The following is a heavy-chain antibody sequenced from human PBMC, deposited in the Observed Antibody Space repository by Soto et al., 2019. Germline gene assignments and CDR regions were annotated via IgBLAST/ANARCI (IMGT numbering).Heavy chain of an antibody. V-gene: IGHV3-23*01. Sequence: EVELLESGGGIVQPGGSLRVSCVASGFTFRNFVMSWVRQAPGKGLEWVSAIRGTGGETFYADSVKGRFTISRDNSKNMVSLQMNSLSGEATALYFCAQDRGWGVVSPSHDYWGQGTLVTVSS. J-gene: IGHJ4*02. CDR1: GFTFRNFV. CDR3: AQDRGWGVVSPSHDY. CDR2: IRGTGGET. D-gene: IGHD2-21*01.